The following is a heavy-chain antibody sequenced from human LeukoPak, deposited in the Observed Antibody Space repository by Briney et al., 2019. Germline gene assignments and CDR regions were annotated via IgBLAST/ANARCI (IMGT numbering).Heavy chain of an antibody. V-gene: IGHV4-59*01. CDR2: IYYSGST. D-gene: IGHD3-3*01. Sequence: SETLSLTCTVSGGSLSSYYWSWIRQPPGKGLEWIGYIYYSGSTNYNPSLKSRVTISVDTSKNQFSLKLSSVTAADTAVYYCARAPRNYDFFPTRGMDVWGKGTTVTVSS. CDR1: GGSLSSYY. J-gene: IGHJ6*03. CDR3: ARAPRNYDFFPTRGMDV.